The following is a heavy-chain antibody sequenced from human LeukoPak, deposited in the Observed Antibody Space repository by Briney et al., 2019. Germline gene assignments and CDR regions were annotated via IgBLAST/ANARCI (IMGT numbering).Heavy chain of an antibody. D-gene: IGHD3-9*01. CDR1: GFIFSNYD. CDR3: AKERQKLVPDIDY. Sequence: GGSLRLSCAASGFIFSNYDMHWVRQAPGKGLEWLAFTRYDESRTYYADSVKGRFSISRDNSKNTLYLQMNNLRPEDTAVYSCAKERQKLVPDIDYWGQGTLVTVSS. J-gene: IGHJ4*02. V-gene: IGHV3-30*02. CDR2: TRYDESRT.